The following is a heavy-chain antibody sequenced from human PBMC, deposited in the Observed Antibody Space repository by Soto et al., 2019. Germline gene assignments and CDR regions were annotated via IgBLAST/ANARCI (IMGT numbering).Heavy chain of an antibody. V-gene: IGHV3-53*01. CDR3: ARGRSTGSNYYGMDV. D-gene: IGHD1-1*01. CDR2: LYSGGST. Sequence: PGGSLRLSCAASGFTVSSNYMSWVRQAPGKGLEWVSVLYSGGSTYYANSVRGRFTISRDNSKNTLYLQMNSLRAEDTAVYYCARGRSTGSNYYGMDVWGQGTTVTVSS. J-gene: IGHJ6*02. CDR1: GFTVSSNY.